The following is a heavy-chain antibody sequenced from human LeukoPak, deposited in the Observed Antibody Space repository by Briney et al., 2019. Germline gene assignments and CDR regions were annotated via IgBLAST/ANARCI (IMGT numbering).Heavy chain of an antibody. CDR2: INPSGGST. CDR3: ARGLLRITMVRGVPLGY. Sequence: ASVKSSYKASGSTFTSYYMHWGRPAPGQGDGWMGIINPSGGSTSYAQKFQGRFTMTRHTSTSTVYMELSSLRSEDTAVYYCARGLLRITMVRGVPLGYWGQGTLVTVSS. CDR1: GSTFTSYY. J-gene: IGHJ4*02. D-gene: IGHD3-10*01. V-gene: IGHV1-46*01.